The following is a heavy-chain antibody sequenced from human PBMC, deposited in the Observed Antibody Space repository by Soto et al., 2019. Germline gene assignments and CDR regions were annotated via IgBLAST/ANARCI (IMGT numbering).Heavy chain of an antibody. D-gene: IGHD1-26*01. CDR2: ISGSGGST. CDR3: AKDRVVVGATIPNDAFDI. CDR1: GFTFSSYA. J-gene: IGHJ3*02. V-gene: IGHV3-23*01. Sequence: GGSLRLSCAASGFTFSSYAMSWVRQAPGKGLEWVSAISGSGGSTYYADSVKGRFTISRDNSKNTLYLQMNSLRAEDTAVYYCAKDRVVVGATIPNDAFDIWGQGTMVTVSS.